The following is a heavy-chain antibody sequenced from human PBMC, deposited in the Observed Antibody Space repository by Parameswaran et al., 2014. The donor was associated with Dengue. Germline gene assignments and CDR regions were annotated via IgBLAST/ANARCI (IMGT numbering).Heavy chain of an antibody. J-gene: IGHJ6*03. CDR1: GGSFSGYY. CDR3: ARGTAGSYHKSYMDV. CDR2: INHSGST. D-gene: IGHD3-10*01. Sequence: GSLRLSCAVYGGSFSGYYWSWIRQPPGKGLEWIGEINHSGSTNYNPSLKSRVTISVDTSKNQFSLKLSSVTAADTAVYYCARGTAGSYHKSYMDVWGKGTTVTVSS. V-gene: IGHV4-34*01.